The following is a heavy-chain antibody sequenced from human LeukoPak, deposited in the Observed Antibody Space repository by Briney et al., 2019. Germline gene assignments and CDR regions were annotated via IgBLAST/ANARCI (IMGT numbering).Heavy chain of an antibody. Sequence: GESLKISCKGSGYSFTSYWIGWVRQMPGKGLEWMGIIYPGDSDTRYSPSFQGQVTISADKSISTAYLQWSSPKASDTAMYYCARREYCSSTSCYRSGDWFDPWGQGTLVTVSS. CDR3: ARREYCSSTSCYRSGDWFDP. CDR1: GYSFTSYW. J-gene: IGHJ5*02. V-gene: IGHV5-51*01. CDR2: IYPGDSDT. D-gene: IGHD2-2*01.